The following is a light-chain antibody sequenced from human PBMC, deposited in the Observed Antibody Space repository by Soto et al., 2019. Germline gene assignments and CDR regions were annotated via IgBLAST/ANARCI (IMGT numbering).Light chain of an antibody. V-gene: IGKV2-28*01. CDR3: MQALQTPPT. Sequence: DIVMTQSPLSLPVTPGEPASISCRSSQSLLHSNGYNYLDWYLQKPGQSPQLLIYLGSNRASGVPDRFSGSGSGTDFTLKISRVEAEDAGVYYCMQALQTPPTFGQGTKLEIK. CDR1: QSLLHSNGYNY. J-gene: IGKJ2*01. CDR2: LGS.